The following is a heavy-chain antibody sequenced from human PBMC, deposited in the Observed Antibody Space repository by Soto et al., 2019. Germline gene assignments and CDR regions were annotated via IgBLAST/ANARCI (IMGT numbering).Heavy chain of an antibody. CDR1: GYTFTSYG. J-gene: IGHJ4*02. Sequence: ASVEVSCKASGYTFTSYGISWVRQAPGQGLEWMGWINSYNGNTNYAQKLQGRVTMTTDTSTSTAYMELRSLRSDDTAMYYCARATSSSDKLGYWGQGTLVTVSS. CDR2: INSYNGNT. CDR3: ARATSSSDKLGY. V-gene: IGHV1-18*01. D-gene: IGHD6-13*01.